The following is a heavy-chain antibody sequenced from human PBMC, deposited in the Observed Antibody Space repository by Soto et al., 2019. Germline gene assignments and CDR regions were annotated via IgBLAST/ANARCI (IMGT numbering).Heavy chain of an antibody. CDR2: IKSKTDGGTT. D-gene: IGHD3-10*01. CDR3: TTAASVRAFDI. CDR1: GFTFSNAW. Sequence: EVQLVESGGGLVKPGGSLRLSCAASGFTFSNAWMNWVRQAPGKGLEWVGRIKSKTDGGTTDYAAPVKGRFTISRENSKHTLYRRMNSRKTEDTAVYYCTTAASVRAFDIWGQGTMVTVSS. V-gene: IGHV3-15*07. J-gene: IGHJ3*02.